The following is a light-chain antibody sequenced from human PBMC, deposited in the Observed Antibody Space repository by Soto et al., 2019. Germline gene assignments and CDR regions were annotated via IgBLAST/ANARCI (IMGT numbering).Light chain of an antibody. CDR2: SAS. V-gene: IGKV1-39*01. J-gene: IGKJ1*01. CDR3: QQSYTTPWT. CDR1: QSISNY. Sequence: DIKMTQSPSSLSASVGDRVTITCRASQSISNYLNWYHQKAGKAPKLLIYSASSLQSGVPPRFSGSVSGTDFTLTISSLQPEDFATYYCQQSYTTPWTFGQGTKVEI.